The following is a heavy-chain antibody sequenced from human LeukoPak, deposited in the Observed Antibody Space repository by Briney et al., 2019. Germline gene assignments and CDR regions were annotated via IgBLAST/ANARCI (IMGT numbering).Heavy chain of an antibody. J-gene: IGHJ2*01. D-gene: IGHD6-13*01. Sequence: GESLKISCKGSGYSFTNYWIGWVRKMPGKGLEWLGIIYPGDSDTRYSPSFQGQVTISADKSISTAYLQWSSLKASDTAMYYCARSAAAGTFHWYFDLWGRGTLVTVSS. CDR1: GYSFTNYW. V-gene: IGHV5-51*01. CDR3: ARSAAAGTFHWYFDL. CDR2: IYPGDSDT.